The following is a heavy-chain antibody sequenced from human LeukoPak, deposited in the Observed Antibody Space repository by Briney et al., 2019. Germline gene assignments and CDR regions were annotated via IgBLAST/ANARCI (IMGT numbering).Heavy chain of an antibody. V-gene: IGHV3-21*04. D-gene: IGHD6-13*01. CDR1: GFTFSSYS. CDR3: AKDQYSSSWYYFDY. J-gene: IGHJ4*02. Sequence: GGSLRLSCAASGFTFSSYSMNWVRQAPGKGLEWVSSISSSSSYIYYADSVKGRFTISRDNAKNTLYLQMNSLRAEDTAVYYCAKDQYSSSWYYFDYWGQGTLVTVSS. CDR2: ISSSSSYI.